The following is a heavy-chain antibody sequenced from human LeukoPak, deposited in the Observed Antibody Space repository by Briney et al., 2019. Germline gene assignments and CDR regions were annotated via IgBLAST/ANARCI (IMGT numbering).Heavy chain of an antibody. V-gene: IGHV3-74*01. D-gene: IGHD3-3*01. CDR2: INSDGSGT. CDR1: GFTFNSYW. Sequence: GGSLRLSCAASGFTFNSYWMHWVRQAPGKGLVWVSRINSDGSGTSDADFVKGRFTISRDNSKNTLYLQMNSLRAEDTAMYYCARGGPEWPLDYWGQGTLVTVSS. CDR3: ARGGPEWPLDY. J-gene: IGHJ4*02.